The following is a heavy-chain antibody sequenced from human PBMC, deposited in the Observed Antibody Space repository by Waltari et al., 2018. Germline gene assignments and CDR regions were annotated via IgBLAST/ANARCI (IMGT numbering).Heavy chain of an antibody. CDR2: INSGSSSI. D-gene: IGHD4-17*01. J-gene: IGHJ4*02. CDR1: GLPFSRYS. V-gene: IGHV3-48*04. Sequence: EVQLVESGGGLVQPGGSRRLSCAAYGLPFSRYSRNWVRQAPGKGLEWVSYINSGSSSIFYAGSVKGRFTISRDNAKNSLYLQMNSLRAEDTAVYYCAREPPYADYAFDSWGQGSLVTVSS. CDR3: AREPPYADYAFDS.